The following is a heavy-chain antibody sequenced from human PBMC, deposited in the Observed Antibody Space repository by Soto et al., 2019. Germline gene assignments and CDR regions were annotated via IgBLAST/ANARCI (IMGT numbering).Heavy chain of an antibody. J-gene: IGHJ6*01. CDR3: ARPLEQHQLGFGMDV. CDR2: IWYDGSKI. Sequence: QVQLVQSGGGVVQPGGSLRLSCAASGFTFSSYGMHWVRQAPGKGLEWVAVIWYDGSKIYYPDSVKGRFTISRDNSKSTLYLQMNSLRAEDTAVYYCARPLEQHQLGFGMDVWGQGSPVTVSS. V-gene: IGHV3-33*01. D-gene: IGHD6-13*01. CDR1: GFTFSSYG.